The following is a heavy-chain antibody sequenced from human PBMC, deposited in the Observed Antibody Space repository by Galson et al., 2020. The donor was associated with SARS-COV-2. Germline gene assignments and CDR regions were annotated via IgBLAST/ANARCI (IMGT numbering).Heavy chain of an antibody. J-gene: IGHJ3*02. D-gene: IGHD1-26*01. Sequence: GESLKISCAASGFTVSSNYMSWVRQAPGKGLEWVSAIYSGGSTYYADSVKGQFTISRDNSKNTLYLQMNSLRAEDTAVYYCARVPSGSYSSYAFDIWGQGTMVTVSS. V-gene: IGHV3-53*01. CDR1: GFTVSSNY. CDR3: ARVPSGSYSSYAFDI. CDR2: IYSGGST.